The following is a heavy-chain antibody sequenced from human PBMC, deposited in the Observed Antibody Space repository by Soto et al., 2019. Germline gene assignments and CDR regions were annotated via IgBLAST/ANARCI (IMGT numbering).Heavy chain of an antibody. V-gene: IGHV3-23*01. CDR3: AYSSTPFYY. CDR1: GFTFSSYA. Sequence: EVQLLESGGGLVQPGGSLRLSCAASGFTFSSYAMSWVRQAPGKGLGWVSAISGSGGSTYYADSVKARFTISRDNSETTLYLQMQRARAEDAAVYYCAYSSTPFYYWGQGALGPVSS. J-gene: IGHJ4*02. CDR2: ISGSGGST. D-gene: IGHD6-13*01.